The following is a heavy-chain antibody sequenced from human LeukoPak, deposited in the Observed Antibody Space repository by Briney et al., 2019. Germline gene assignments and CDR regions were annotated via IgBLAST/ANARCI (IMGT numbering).Heavy chain of an antibody. Sequence: AASVKVSCKASGYTFTSYDINWVRQATGQGLEWMGWMSPKSGNTGYAQKFQGRVTMTSNTAISTAYMELSSLRSEDTAVYYCAKGRIAALPYYFDYWGQGTLVTVSS. V-gene: IGHV1-8*01. J-gene: IGHJ4*02. CDR3: AKGRIAALPYYFDY. CDR1: GYTFTSYD. CDR2: MSPKSGNT. D-gene: IGHD6-6*01.